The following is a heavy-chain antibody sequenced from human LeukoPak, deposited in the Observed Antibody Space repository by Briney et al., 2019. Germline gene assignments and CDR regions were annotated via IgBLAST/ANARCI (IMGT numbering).Heavy chain of an antibody. CDR1: GFNFSSHW. J-gene: IGHJ4*02. CDR3: ASWPGGWYGEDS. CDR2: ISSSSSYI. D-gene: IGHD6-19*01. V-gene: IGHV3-21*04. Sequence: GGSLRLSCTASGFNFSSHWMHWVRQAPGKGLEWVSSISSSSSYIYYADSVKGRFTISRDTFTNTVNLQMNSLRVEDTAVYYCASWPGGWYGEDSWGQGTLVTVSS.